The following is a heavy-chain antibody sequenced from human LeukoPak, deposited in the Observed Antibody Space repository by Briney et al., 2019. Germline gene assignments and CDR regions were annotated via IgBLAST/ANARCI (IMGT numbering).Heavy chain of an antibody. J-gene: IGHJ4*02. V-gene: IGHV1-18*01. D-gene: IGHD5-24*01. CDR2: IIAYNGNT. CDR3: AARGDGYNSEFDY. Sequence: ASVKVSCKASGYTFTSFGISWVRQAPGQGLEWMGWIIAYNGNTNYAQKLQGRVTLTTDTSTSTAYMELRSLRSDDTAVYYCAARGDGYNSEFDYWGQGTLVTVSS. CDR1: GYTFTSFG.